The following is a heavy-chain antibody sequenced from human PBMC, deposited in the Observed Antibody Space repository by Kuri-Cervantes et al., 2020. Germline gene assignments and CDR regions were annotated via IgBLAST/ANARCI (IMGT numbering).Heavy chain of an antibody. J-gene: IGHJ3*01. Sequence: GESLKISCAASGFTFSSYWMSWVRQAPGKGLEWVAVISYGGSNKYYADSVKGRFTISRDNSKNTLYLQMNSLRAEDTAVYYCAKDFTYGGNSGGWGQGTMVTVSS. CDR1: GFTFSSYW. D-gene: IGHD4-23*01. CDR3: AKDFTYGGNSGG. V-gene: IGHV3-30*18. CDR2: ISYGGSNK.